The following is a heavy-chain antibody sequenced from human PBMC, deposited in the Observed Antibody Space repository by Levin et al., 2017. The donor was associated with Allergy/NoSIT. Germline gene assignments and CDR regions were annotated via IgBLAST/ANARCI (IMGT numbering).Heavy chain of an antibody. D-gene: IGHD3-22*01. CDR3: AKVNYYDSSGYFDY. V-gene: IGHV3-30*18. Sequence: GGSLRLSCAASGFTFSSYGMHWVRQAPGKGLEWVAVISHDGSNKYYVDSVKGRFTISRDNSKNTLYLQMNSLRAEDTAVYYCAKVNYYDSSGYFDYWGQGTLVTVSS. J-gene: IGHJ4*02. CDR1: GFTFSSYG. CDR2: ISHDGSNK.